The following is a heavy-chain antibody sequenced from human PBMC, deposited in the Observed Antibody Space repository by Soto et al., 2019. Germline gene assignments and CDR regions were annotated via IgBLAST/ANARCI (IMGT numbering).Heavy chain of an antibody. CDR3: ARGTRGIAARLDFDY. CDR2: IIPILGIA. D-gene: IGHD6-6*01. Sequence: SVKVSCKASGGTFSSYTISWVRQAPGQGLEWMGRIIPILGIANYAQKFQGRVTITADKSTSTAYMELSSLRSEDTAVYYCARGTRGIAARLDFDYWGQGTLVTVSS. V-gene: IGHV1-69*02. CDR1: GGTFSSYT. J-gene: IGHJ4*02.